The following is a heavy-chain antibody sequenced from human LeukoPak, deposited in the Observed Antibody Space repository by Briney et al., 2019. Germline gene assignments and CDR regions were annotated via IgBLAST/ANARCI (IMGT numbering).Heavy chain of an antibody. J-gene: IGHJ4*02. V-gene: IGHV3-23*01. D-gene: IGHD5-24*01. CDR3: ARGGAWGWAQYDH. CDR2: VTHNGGDT. CDR1: GFTFSSYA. Sequence: PGGSLRLSCAVSGFTFSSYAMRWVRQAPGQGLEWLAWVTHNGGDTNYADSVKGRFAISRDNSKSTLYPQTHSLRAEDTAVYYCARGGAWGWAQYDHWGQGILVTVSS.